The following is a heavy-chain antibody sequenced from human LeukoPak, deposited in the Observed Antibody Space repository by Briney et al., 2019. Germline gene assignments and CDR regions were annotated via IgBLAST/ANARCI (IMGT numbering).Heavy chain of an antibody. J-gene: IGHJ4*02. CDR2: ISSSSSYI. D-gene: IGHD3-10*01. V-gene: IGHV3-21*01. CDR1: GFTFSSYS. CDR3: ARGPSPDYYGSGTHGARGPYYFDY. Sequence: PGGSLRLSCAASGFTFSSYSMNWVRQAPGKGLEWVSSISSSSSYIYYADSVKGRFTISRDNAKNSLYLQMSSLRAEDTAVYYCARGPSPDYYGSGTHGARGPYYFDYWGQGTLVTVSS.